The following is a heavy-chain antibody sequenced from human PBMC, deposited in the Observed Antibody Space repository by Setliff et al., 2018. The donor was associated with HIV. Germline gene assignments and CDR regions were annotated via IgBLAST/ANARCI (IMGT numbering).Heavy chain of an antibody. Sequence: GGSLRLSCEASGLTFSMSTFHWVRQAPGKGLEYVSAITHDGAKTYYADSVKGRFTISRDNSKNTVYLQMGSLRVEDMAVYHCARGTPRGSYDYWGQGTPVTV. V-gene: IGHV3-64*02. J-gene: IGHJ4*02. CDR2: ITHDGAKT. D-gene: IGHD1-26*01. CDR3: ARGTPRGSYDY. CDR1: GLTFSMST.